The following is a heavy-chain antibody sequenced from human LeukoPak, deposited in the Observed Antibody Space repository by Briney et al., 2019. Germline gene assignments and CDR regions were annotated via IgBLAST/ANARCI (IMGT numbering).Heavy chain of an antibody. V-gene: IGHV3-23*01. D-gene: IGHD2-2*01. CDR2: ISVSGGTT. Sequence: GGSLRLSCAASGFTFSSYAMSWVRQAPGKGLEWVSAISVSGGTTYYADSVKGRFTISRDNSKNTLYLQMSSLRAEDTAVYFCAKSYSSTSGHWFDPWGQGTLVTVSS. CDR1: GFTFSSYA. CDR3: AKSYSSTSGHWFDP. J-gene: IGHJ5*02.